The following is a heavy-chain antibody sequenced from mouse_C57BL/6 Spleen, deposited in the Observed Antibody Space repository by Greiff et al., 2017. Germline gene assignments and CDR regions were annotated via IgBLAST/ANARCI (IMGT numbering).Heavy chain of an antibody. D-gene: IGHD6-2*01. J-gene: IGHJ2*01. Sequence: QVTLKVSGPGILQSSQTLSLTCSFSGFSLSTSGLGVSWIRQPSGKGLEWLAHIYWDDDKRYNPSLKSRLTISKDTSRNQVFLKITSVDTADTATYYCARSSLLDFDYWGQGTTLTVSS. CDR1: GFSLSTSGLG. CDR2: IYWDDDK. CDR3: ARSSLLDFDY. V-gene: IGHV8-12*01.